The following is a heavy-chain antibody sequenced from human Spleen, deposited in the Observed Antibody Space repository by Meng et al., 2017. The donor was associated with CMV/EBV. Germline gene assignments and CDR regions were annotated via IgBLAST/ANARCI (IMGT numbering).Heavy chain of an antibody. D-gene: IGHD7-27*01. J-gene: IGHJ4*02. Sequence: GESLKISCKGSGYTFASYWIAWVRQMPGKGLEWMGIIFPDDSDIRYNPSFQDQVTISVDKSISTAYLQWSSLKASDTATYYCARRTGDQDYFDFWGQGTLVTVSS. CDR1: GYTFASYW. V-gene: IGHV5-51*01. CDR2: IFPDDSDI. CDR3: ARRTGDQDYFDF.